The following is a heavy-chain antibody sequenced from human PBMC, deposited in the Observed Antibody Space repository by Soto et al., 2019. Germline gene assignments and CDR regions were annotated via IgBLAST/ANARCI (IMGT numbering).Heavy chain of an antibody. CDR1: GFTFTSYG. D-gene: IGHD3-22*01. CDR3: ARGLYYDTSGYYAPY. J-gene: IGHJ4*02. CDR2: ISYDGSNE. Sequence: QVQLVESGGGVVQSGRSLRLSCVASGFTFTSYGMYWVRQAPGKGLEWVALISYDGSNEYYADSVKGRFTLSRDNSKNTLYLQMNSLRAEDTAVYYCARGLYYDTSGYYAPYWGQGTLVTVSS. V-gene: IGHV3-30*03.